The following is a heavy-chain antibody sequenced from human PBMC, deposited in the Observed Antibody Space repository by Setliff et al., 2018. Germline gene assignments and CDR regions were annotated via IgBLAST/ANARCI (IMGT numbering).Heavy chain of an antibody. V-gene: IGHV3-48*03. CDR1: GFTFSSYE. Sequence: LRLSCAASGFTFSSYEMNWVRQAPGKGLEWVSYISSSGSTIYYADSVKGRFTISRDNAKNSLYLQMNSLRAEDTAVYYCACPDILTGLYDYWGQGTPVTVSS. J-gene: IGHJ4*02. CDR3: ACPDILTGLYDY. D-gene: IGHD3-9*01. CDR2: ISSSGSTI.